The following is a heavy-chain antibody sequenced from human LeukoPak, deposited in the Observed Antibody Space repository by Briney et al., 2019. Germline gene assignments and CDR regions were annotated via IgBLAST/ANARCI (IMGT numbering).Heavy chain of an antibody. CDR2: INPSGGST. D-gene: IGHD3-10*01. CDR3: ARETMVRGVIIENDAFDI. Sequence: GASVKVSCKASGYTFTSYYMHWVRQAPGQGLEWMGIINPSGGSTSYAQKFQGRVTMTRDTSTSTVYMELSSLRSEDTAVYYCARETMVRGVIIENDAFDIWGQGTMVTVSS. V-gene: IGHV1-46*01. CDR1: GYTFTSYY. J-gene: IGHJ3*02.